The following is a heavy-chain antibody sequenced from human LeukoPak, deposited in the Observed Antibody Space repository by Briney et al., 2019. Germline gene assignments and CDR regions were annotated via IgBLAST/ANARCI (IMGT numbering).Heavy chain of an antibody. Sequence: GGSLRLSCAASGFTFSSYAMHWVRQAPGKGLEWVAVISYDGSNKYYADSVKGRFTISRDNSKNTLYLQMNSLRAEDTAVYYCARDSAMIVVVHLDYWGQGTLVTVSS. CDR2: ISYDGSNK. CDR1: GFTFSSYA. D-gene: IGHD3-22*01. CDR3: ARDSAMIVVVHLDY. V-gene: IGHV3-30-3*01. J-gene: IGHJ4*02.